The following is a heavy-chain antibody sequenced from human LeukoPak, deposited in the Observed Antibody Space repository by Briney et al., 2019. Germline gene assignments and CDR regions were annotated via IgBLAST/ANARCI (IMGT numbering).Heavy chain of an antibody. Sequence: GGSLRLSCAVSGFTFSGFWMSWFRQAPGKGLEWVASINSDGSEGYYADVVKGRFTISRDNAKNSLYLQINSLRAEDTAVYYCATTVTTGGYFDYWGQGTLVTVSS. CDR2: INSDGSEG. CDR3: ATTVTTGGYFDY. V-gene: IGHV3-7*03. D-gene: IGHD4-17*01. CDR1: GFTFSGFW. J-gene: IGHJ4*02.